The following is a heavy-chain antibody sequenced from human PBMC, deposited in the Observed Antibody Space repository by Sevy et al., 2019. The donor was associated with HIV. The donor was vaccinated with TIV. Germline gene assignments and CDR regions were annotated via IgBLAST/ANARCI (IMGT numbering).Heavy chain of an antibody. CDR2: IWHDGSNK. CDR1: GFTFNFHG. CDR3: ARETDNSARWLDP. J-gene: IGHJ5*02. D-gene: IGHD4-4*01. Sequence: GGSLRLSCAASGFTFNFHGMHWVLQAPGKDLEWVAFIWHDGSNKYMADSVKGRFTISRDNSKNTLFLQMNSLTVEDTAVYYCARETDNSARWLDPWGQGTLVTVSS. V-gene: IGHV3-30*02.